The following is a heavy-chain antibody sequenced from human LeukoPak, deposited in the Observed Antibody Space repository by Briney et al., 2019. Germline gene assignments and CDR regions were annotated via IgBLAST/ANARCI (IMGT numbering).Heavy chain of an antibody. CDR2: IYSGGST. CDR1: GFTVSSNY. J-gene: IGHJ4*02. CDR3: ARGSYGDSFDY. V-gene: IGHV3-53*01. D-gene: IGHD4-17*01. Sequence: GGSLRLSCAASGFTVSSNYMSWVRQAPGQGLEWGSVIYSGGSTYYADSVKGRFTISRDKSKNPLYLQMNRLIAEDTAVYYCARGSYGDSFDYWGQGTLVTVSS.